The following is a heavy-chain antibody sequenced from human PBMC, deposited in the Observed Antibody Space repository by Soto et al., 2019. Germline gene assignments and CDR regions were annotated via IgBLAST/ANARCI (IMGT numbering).Heavy chain of an antibody. CDR2: ISAYNGNT. D-gene: IGHD6-13*01. J-gene: IGHJ5*02. V-gene: IGHV1-18*04. CDR3: ARDRGSSRWYGWFDL. Sequence: QVQLVQSGAEVKKPGASVKVSCKASGYTFSSYGFSWVRQAPGQGLEWMGWISAYNGNTNYAQKLQGRVTMTTDTSTSTAYRELRNLRSDDTAVYYCARDRGSSRWYGWFDLRGQGTLVTVSS. CDR1: GYTFSSYG.